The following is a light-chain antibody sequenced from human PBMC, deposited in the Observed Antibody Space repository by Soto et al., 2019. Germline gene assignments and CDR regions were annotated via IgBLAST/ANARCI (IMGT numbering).Light chain of an antibody. CDR2: DIS. Sequence: ETVMTQSPATLSVSPGERATLSCRASQSVSSNLAWYQQKPDQPPRLLIHDISTRATGIPTRFSGSGSGTEFTLTISSLQSEDFAVYYCQQYNSWPLTFGGGTKVEIK. CDR1: QSVSSN. V-gene: IGKV3D-15*01. CDR3: QQYNSWPLT. J-gene: IGKJ4*01.